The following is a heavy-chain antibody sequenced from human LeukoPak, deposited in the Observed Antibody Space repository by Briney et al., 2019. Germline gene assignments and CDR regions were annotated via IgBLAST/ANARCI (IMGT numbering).Heavy chain of an antibody. CDR2: INWNGGST. J-gene: IGHJ4*02. CDR1: GFTFDDYG. CDR3: AKELGDFRSAFDY. Sequence: GGSLRLSCAASGFTFDDYGMSWVRQAPGKELEWVSGINWNGGSTGYADSVKGRFTISRDNAKNSLYLQMNSLRAEDTAVYYCAKELGDFRSAFDYWGQGTLVTVSS. D-gene: IGHD3-3*01. V-gene: IGHV3-20*04.